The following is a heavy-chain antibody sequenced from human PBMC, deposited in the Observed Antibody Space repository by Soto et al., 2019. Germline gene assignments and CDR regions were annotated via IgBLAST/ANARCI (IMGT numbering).Heavy chain of an antibody. V-gene: IGHV1-46*01. CDR1: GYTFTSYY. CDR2: INPSGGST. CDR3: ARGTQDYYGSGRTWFDP. D-gene: IGHD3-10*01. Sequence: ASVKVSCKASGYTFTSYYMHWVRQAPGQGLEWMGIINPSGGSTSYAQKFQGRVTMTRDTSTSTVYMELSSLRSEDTAVYYCARGTQDYYGSGRTWFDPWGQGTLVTVSS. J-gene: IGHJ5*02.